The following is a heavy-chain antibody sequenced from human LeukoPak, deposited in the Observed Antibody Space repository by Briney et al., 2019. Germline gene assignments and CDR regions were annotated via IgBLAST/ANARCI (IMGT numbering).Heavy chain of an antibody. D-gene: IGHD6-13*01. J-gene: IGHJ3*02. CDR1: GFTFSTYA. CDR3: AKDVHSSSRYVAFDM. V-gene: IGHV3-23*01. CDR2: ISGSGGST. Sequence: GGSLRLSCAASGFTFSTYAMSWVRQAPGKGLEWVSAISGSGGSTYYADSVKGRFTISRDNSKNTLYLQMNSLRAEDTALYYCAKDVHSSSRYVAFDMWGQGTMVTVSS.